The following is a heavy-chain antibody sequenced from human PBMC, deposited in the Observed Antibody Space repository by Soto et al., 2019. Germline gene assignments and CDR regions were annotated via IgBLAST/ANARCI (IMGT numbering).Heavy chain of an antibody. D-gene: IGHD2-21*01. CDR1: GGSFSGYY. V-gene: IGHV4-34*01. J-gene: IGHJ4*02. CDR3: ARGGFSIPA. CDR2: VNHSGST. Sequence: SETLSLTCAVYGGSFSGYYWSWIRQPPGKGLEWIGEVNHSGSTNYNPSLKSRVTISVDTSKNQFSLKLSSVTAADTAVYYCARGGFSIPAWSQGTLVTVSS.